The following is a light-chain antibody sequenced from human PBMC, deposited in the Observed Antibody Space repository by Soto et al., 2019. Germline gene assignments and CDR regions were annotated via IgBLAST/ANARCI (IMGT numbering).Light chain of an antibody. Sequence: QSVLTQPASVSGSPGQSITISCTGTSSDVGGYNFVSWYQQHPGKAPKLMIYDASNRPSGVSNRFSGSKSGNTASLTISGLQAEDEADYYCCSYTSSSTLGVFGGGTKLTVL. CDR3: CSYTSSSTLGV. CDR2: DAS. J-gene: IGLJ2*01. V-gene: IGLV2-14*01. CDR1: SSDVGGYNF.